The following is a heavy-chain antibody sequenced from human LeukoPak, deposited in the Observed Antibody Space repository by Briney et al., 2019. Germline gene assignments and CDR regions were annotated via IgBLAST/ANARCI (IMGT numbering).Heavy chain of an antibody. CDR1: GGTFSSYA. D-gene: IGHD5-12*01. CDR3: ARDGRGYSGYDGEVFWFDP. V-gene: IGHV1-69*04. Sequence: SVKVSCKASGGTFSSYAISWVRQAPGQGLERMGRIIPNLGIANYAQKFQGRVTITADKSTSTAYMELSSLRSEDTAVYYCARDGRGYSGYDGEVFWFDPWGQGTLVTVSS. CDR2: IIPNLGIA. J-gene: IGHJ5*02.